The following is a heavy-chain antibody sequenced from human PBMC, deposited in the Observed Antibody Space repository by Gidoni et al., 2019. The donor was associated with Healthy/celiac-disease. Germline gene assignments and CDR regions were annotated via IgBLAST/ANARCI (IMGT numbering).Heavy chain of an antibody. CDR1: GCTVEDYA. V-gene: IGHV3-9*01. CDR3: AKVSRPIDYGDYDNWFDP. D-gene: IGHD4-17*01. Sequence: EVQRVESGGGVVQPGRSLRRSCAAAGCTVEDYAMQWVRQAPGKGLEWVSGISWNSGSIGYADSVKGRFTISRDNAKNSLYLQMNSLRAEDTALYYCAKVSRPIDYGDYDNWFDPWGQGTLVTVSS. CDR2: ISWNSGSI. J-gene: IGHJ5*02.